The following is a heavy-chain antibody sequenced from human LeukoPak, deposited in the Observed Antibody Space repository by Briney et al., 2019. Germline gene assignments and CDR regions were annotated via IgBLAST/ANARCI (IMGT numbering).Heavy chain of an antibody. J-gene: IGHJ3*02. Sequence: SETLSLTCTVSGGSISSYYWSWVRQPAGKGLEWIGRVYTSGSTNNNPSLTSRVTMSVDTSKNQFSLKLRSVTAADTAVYYCATDTLKSFDNWGQGTMVTVSS. CDR3: ATDTLKSFDN. V-gene: IGHV4-4*07. CDR1: GGSISSYY. CDR2: VYTSGST.